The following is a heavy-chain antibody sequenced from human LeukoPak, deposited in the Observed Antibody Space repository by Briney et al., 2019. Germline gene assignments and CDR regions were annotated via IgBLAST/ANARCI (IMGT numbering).Heavy chain of an antibody. J-gene: IGHJ4*02. CDR2: ISWNSGSI. CDR3: AKDSGGDYFDY. D-gene: IGHD2-15*01. CDR1: GFTFDDYA. V-gene: IGHV3-9*01. Sequence: GGSLRLSCAASGFTFDDYAMHWVRQAPGKGLERVSGISWNSGSIGYADSVKGRFTISRDNAKNSLYLQMNSLRAEDTALYYCAKDSGGDYFDYWGQGTLVTVSS.